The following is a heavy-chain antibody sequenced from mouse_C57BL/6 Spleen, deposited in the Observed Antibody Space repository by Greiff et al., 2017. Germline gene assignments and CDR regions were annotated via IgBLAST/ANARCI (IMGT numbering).Heavy chain of an antibody. V-gene: IGHV1-82*01. J-gene: IGHJ4*01. D-gene: IGHD2-5*01. CDR3: ARGRAYYSNYVAMDY. CDR1: GYAFSSSW. Sequence: QVQLQQSGPELVKPGASVKISCKASGYAFSSSWMNWVKQRPGKGLEWIGRIYPGDGDTNYNGKFKGKATLTADKSSSTAYMQLSSLTSEDSAVYFCARGRAYYSNYVAMDYWGQGTSVTVSS. CDR2: IYPGDGDT.